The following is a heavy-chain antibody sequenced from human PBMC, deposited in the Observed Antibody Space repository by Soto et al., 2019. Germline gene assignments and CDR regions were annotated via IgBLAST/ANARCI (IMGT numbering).Heavy chain of an antibody. V-gene: IGHV1-69*06. Sequence: SVKVSCKASGGTFSSYAISWVRQAPGQGLEWMGGIIPIFGTANYAQKFQGRVTITADKSTGTAYMELSSLRSEDTAVYYCARGRYSYGSLGYGMDVWGQGTTVTVSS. CDR3: ARGRYSYGSLGYGMDV. J-gene: IGHJ6*02. D-gene: IGHD5-18*01. CDR1: GGTFSSYA. CDR2: IIPIFGTA.